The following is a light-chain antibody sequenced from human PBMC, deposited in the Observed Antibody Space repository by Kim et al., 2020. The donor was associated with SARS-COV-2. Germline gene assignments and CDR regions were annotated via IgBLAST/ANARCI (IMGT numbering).Light chain of an antibody. CDR2: LNSDGSY. Sequence: ASVKLTCTLSSVHSNYAIAWHQQRPGKGPRYLMKLNSDGSYTKGDGIPDRFSGSSSGAERYLTISSLQSEDEADYYCQTWVTGIHVFGGGTQLTVL. V-gene: IGLV4-69*01. CDR3: QTWVTGIHV. J-gene: IGLJ3*02. CDR1: SVHSNYA.